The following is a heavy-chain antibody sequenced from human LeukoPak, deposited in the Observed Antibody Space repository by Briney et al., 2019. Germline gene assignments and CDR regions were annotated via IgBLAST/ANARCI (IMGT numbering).Heavy chain of an antibody. CDR1: GGSFSGYY. V-gene: IGHV4-34*01. CDR3: ARGPMATYYYYYYMDV. D-gene: IGHD3-10*01. Sequence: SETLSLTCAVYGGSFSGYYWGWIRQPPGKGLEWIGEINHSGSTNYNPSLKSRVTISVDTSKNQFSLKLSPVTAADTAVYYCARGPMATYYYYYYMDVWGKGTTVTVSS. J-gene: IGHJ6*03. CDR2: INHSGST.